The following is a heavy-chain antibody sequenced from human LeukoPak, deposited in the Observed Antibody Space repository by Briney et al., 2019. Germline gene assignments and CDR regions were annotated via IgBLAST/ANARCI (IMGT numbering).Heavy chain of an antibody. D-gene: IGHD6-19*01. J-gene: IGHJ4*02. CDR2: IYYSGGT. Sequence: PSETLSLTCTVSGGSISSFYWSWIRQPPGKGLEYIGYIYYSGGTNYNPSLKSRVTISVDTSKNQFSLKLSSVTAADTAVYYCAGLRTVAGFVYWGQGTLVTVSS. CDR3: AGLRTVAGFVY. V-gene: IGHV4-59*08. CDR1: GGSISSFY.